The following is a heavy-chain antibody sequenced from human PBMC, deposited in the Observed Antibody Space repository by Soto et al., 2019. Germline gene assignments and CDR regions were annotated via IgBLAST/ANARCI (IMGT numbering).Heavy chain of an antibody. CDR1: GGSISSYY. J-gene: IGHJ6*03. V-gene: IGHV4-59*01. D-gene: IGHD1-26*01. Sequence: SETLSLTCTVSGGSISSYYWSWIRQPPGKGLEWIGYIYYSGSTNYNPSLKSRVTISVDTSKNQFSLKLSSVTAADTAVYYCARGMAPDRGSYYYYYYMDVWGKGTTVTVSS. CDR3: ARGMAPDRGSYYYYYYMDV. CDR2: IYYSGST.